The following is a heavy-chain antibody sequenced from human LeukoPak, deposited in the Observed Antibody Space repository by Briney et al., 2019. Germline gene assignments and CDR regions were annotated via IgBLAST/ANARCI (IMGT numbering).Heavy chain of an antibody. D-gene: IGHD1-26*01. V-gene: IGHV3-23*01. CDR2: ISGVSETT. CDR3: AKDVCGNYCSLDM. Sequence: GGSLRLSCAASGFTFSSYAMSWVRQAPGKGLEWVSGISGVSETTYYADSVRGRFTISRDNSKSTIYLQMNSLRAEDTAVYYCAKDVCGNYCSLDMWGQGTMVTVSS. CDR1: GFTFSSYA. J-gene: IGHJ3*02.